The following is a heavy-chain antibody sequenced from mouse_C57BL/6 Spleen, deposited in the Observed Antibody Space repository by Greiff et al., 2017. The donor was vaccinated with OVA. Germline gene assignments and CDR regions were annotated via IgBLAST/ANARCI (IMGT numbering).Heavy chain of an antibody. CDR1: GYAFTNYF. J-gene: IGHJ1*03. D-gene: IGHD1-1*01. V-gene: IGHV1-54*01. CDR3: ARTYGSSYRYFDV. Sequence: QVHVKQSGAELVRPGTSVKVSCTASGYAFTNYFIEWVKQRPGQGLEWIGVINPGSGGTNYNEKFKGKATLTADTSSSTAYMQLSSLTSEDSAVYFCARTYGSSYRYFDVWGTGTTVTVSS. CDR2: INPGSGGT.